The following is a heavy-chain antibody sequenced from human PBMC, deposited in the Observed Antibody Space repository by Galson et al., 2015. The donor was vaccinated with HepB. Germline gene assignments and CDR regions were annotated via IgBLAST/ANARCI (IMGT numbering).Heavy chain of an antibody. D-gene: IGHD3-22*01. CDR2: IYSGGST. CDR1: GFTVSSNY. J-gene: IGHJ6*02. CDR3: ARVAYDSSGYPSRYYYYYGMDV. V-gene: IGHV3-53*04. Sequence: SLRLSCAASGFTVSSNYMSWVRQAPGKGLEWVSVIYSGGSTYYADSVKGRFTISRHNSKNTLYLQMNSLRAEDTAVYYCARVAYDSSGYPSRYYYYYGMDVWGQGTTVTVSS.